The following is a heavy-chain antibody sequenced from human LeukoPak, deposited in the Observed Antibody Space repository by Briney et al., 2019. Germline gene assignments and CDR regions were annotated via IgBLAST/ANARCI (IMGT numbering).Heavy chain of an antibody. J-gene: IGHJ5*02. CDR3: AKKYSTGLDP. CDR2: ISSSDDGT. CDR1: GFSLSSYA. V-gene: IGHV3-23*01. D-gene: IGHD1-26*01. Sequence: GGSLRLSCAASGFSLSSYAMSWVRQAPGKGLEWVSAISSSDDGTYHAGSVRGRFTISRDNSKNTLYLQMNSLRAEDTAVYYCAKKYSTGLDPWGQGTLVTVSS.